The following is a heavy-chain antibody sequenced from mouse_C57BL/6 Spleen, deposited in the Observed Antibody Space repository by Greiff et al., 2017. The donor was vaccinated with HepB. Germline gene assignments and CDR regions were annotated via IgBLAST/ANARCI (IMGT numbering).Heavy chain of an antibody. D-gene: IGHD1-1*01. J-gene: IGHJ2*01. Sequence: VQRVESGPELVKPGASVKISCKASGYAFSSSWMNWVKQRPGKGLEWIGRIYPGDGDTNYNGKFKGKATLTADKSSSTAYMQLSSLTSEDSAVYFCARGDAVVSSFDYWGQGTTLTVSS. CDR3: ARGDAVVSSFDY. CDR2: IYPGDGDT. CDR1: GYAFSSSW. V-gene: IGHV1-82*01.